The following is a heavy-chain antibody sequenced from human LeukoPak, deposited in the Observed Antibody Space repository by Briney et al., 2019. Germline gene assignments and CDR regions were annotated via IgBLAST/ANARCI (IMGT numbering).Heavy chain of an antibody. CDR3: AREGLRFLEWLSSNYYYYYMDV. CDR1: GFTFSSYS. V-gene: IGHV3-48*01. Sequence: PGGSLRLSCAASGFTFSSYSMNWVRQAPGKGLEWVSYISSSSSTIYYADSVKGRFTISRDNAKNSLYLQMNSLRAEDTAVYYCAREGLRFLEWLSSNYYYYYMDVWGKGTTVTVSS. D-gene: IGHD3-3*01. CDR2: ISSSSSTI. J-gene: IGHJ6*03.